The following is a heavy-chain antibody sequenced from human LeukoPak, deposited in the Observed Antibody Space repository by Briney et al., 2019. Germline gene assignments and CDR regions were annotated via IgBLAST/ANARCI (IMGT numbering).Heavy chain of an antibody. D-gene: IGHD4-23*01. CDR1: GYTFTNYG. Sequence: GASVKVSCKASGYTFTNYGISWVRQAPGQGLEWMGGITAYNGNTNYAQKLQGRVTMTTDTSTSTAYMELRSLRSDDTAVYYCARDYGGNPIDYWGQGTLVTVSS. CDR3: ARDYGGNPIDY. CDR2: ITAYNGNT. V-gene: IGHV1-18*01. J-gene: IGHJ4*02.